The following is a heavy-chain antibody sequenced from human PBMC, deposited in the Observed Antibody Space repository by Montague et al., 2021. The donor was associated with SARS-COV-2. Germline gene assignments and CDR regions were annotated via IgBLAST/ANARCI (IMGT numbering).Heavy chain of an antibody. CDR1: GDSITRDC. J-gene: IGHJ4*02. CDR2: IYHTGTT. D-gene: IGHD2-15*01. CDR3: AGDLIGGHALSH. Sequence: SETLSLTCAVSGDSITRDCWRWVRQPPGKGLEWIGEIYHTGTTNYNPSLRSRVTISMDRSRDQVSLKLISVTAADTAVYYCAGDLIGGHALSHWGQGTLVTVSS. V-gene: IGHV4-4*02.